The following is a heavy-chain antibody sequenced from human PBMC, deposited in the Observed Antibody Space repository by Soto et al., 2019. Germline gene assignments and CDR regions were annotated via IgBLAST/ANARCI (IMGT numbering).Heavy chain of an antibody. CDR2: IYYSGIT. V-gene: IGHV4-39*01. CDR3: ARHGSN. J-gene: IGHJ4*02. Sequence: XGTLSLTCTVSGVSISNSSYYWGWIRRPPGKGLEWIGTIYYSGITYYNPSLKSRVTISVDTSKNQFSLKLTSVTAADTAVYYCARHGSNWGQGTLVTV. CDR1: GVSISNSSYY.